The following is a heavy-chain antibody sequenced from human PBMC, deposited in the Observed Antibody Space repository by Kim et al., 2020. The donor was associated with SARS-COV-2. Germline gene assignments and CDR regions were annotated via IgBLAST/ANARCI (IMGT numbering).Heavy chain of an antibody. CDR3: ARHLRNWYFDL. CDR1: GGSISSSDYY. Sequence: SETLSLTCSVSGGSISSSDYYWGWIRQPPVKGLEWIATIYYSGNTYYNPSLKGRVTISVDTSKKQFSLRLSSVTAADAAVYYCARHLRNWYFDLWGRGTLVTVSS. CDR2: IYYSGNT. J-gene: IGHJ2*01. V-gene: IGHV4-39*01.